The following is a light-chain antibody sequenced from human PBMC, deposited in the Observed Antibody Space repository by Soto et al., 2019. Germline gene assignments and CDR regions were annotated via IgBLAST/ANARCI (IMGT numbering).Light chain of an antibody. CDR3: QQYGSSPRT. Sequence: EIVLTQSPGTLSLSPGERATLSCRASQTVSYSSLAWYQQKPGQAPSLLIFGASTRAAGFPDRFSGSGSGTDFTLTISRLEPEDFAVYYCQQYGSSPRTFGQGTKVEIK. CDR1: QTVSYSS. CDR2: GAS. J-gene: IGKJ1*01. V-gene: IGKV3-20*01.